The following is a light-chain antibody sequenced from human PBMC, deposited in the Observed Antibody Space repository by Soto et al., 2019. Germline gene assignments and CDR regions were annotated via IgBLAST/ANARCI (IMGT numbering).Light chain of an antibody. Sequence: QSVMSQPPSVSAAPGQRVTISCSGSSSNIGGNSVSWYQQLPGTAPKLLIYDDDQRPSGIPDRFSGSKSGTSATLGITGFQTGDEADYYCGSWDSSLSDYVFGTGTKLTVL. J-gene: IGLJ1*01. CDR1: SSNIGGNS. CDR3: GSWDSSLSDYV. CDR2: DDD. V-gene: IGLV1-51*01.